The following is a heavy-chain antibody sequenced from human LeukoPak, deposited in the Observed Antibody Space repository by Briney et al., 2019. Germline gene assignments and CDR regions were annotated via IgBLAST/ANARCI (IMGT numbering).Heavy chain of an antibody. D-gene: IGHD6-19*01. Sequence: SETLSLTCAVYSGSFSGYYWTWIRQPPGKGLEWIGEIKHSGRTTYTPSLKSRVTISVDPSKNQFSLKLSSVTAADTAVYYCARGGTSQQWLPWSDPWGQGTLVTVSS. V-gene: IGHV4-34*01. CDR1: SGSFSGYY. J-gene: IGHJ5*02. CDR2: IKHSGRT. CDR3: ARGGTSQQWLPWSDP.